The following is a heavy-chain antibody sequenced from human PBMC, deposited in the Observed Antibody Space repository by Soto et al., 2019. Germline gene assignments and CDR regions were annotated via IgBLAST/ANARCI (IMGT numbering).Heavy chain of an antibody. J-gene: IGHJ6*02. D-gene: IGHD6-6*01. CDR1: GDSVSSNSTA. CDR2: TYYRAKSYN. Sequence: SQTLSLPGASSGDSVSSNSTACNLIRQSPSRGLEWLGSTYYRAKSYNDYAVSVKSRITINPDTCKNHLYLQLNSVTHADMDVYYSARAAARYYYYGMDVWGQGTTVTVSS. V-gene: IGHV6-1*01. CDR3: ARAAARYYYYGMDV.